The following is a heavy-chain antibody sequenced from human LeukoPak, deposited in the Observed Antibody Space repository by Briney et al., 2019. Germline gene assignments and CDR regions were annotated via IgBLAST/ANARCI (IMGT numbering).Heavy chain of an antibody. V-gene: IGHV3-30-3*01. J-gene: IGHJ6*02. CDR1: GFTFSSYA. CDR3: AREEHSSGWYPYYYYYYGMDV. Sequence: GGSLRLSCAASGFTFSSYAMHWVRQAPGKGLEWVAVISYDGSNKYYADSVKGRFTISRDNSKNTLYLQMNSLRAEDTAVYYCAREEHSSGWYPYYYYYYGMDVWGQGTTVTVSS. CDR2: ISYDGSNK. D-gene: IGHD6-19*01.